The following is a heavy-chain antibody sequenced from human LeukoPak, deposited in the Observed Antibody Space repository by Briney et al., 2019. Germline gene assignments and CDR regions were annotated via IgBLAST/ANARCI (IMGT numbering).Heavy chain of an antibody. D-gene: IGHD3-16*01. CDR1: GYTFTSYY. J-gene: IGHJ3*02. Sequence: VSVKVSCKASGYTFTSYYMHWVRQAPGQGLEWMGIINPSGGSTSYAQKFQGRVTMTRDTSTSTVYMELSSLRSEDTAVYYCARIGLLNAFDIWGQGTMVTVSS. CDR2: INPSGGST. V-gene: IGHV1-46*01. CDR3: ARIGLLNAFDI.